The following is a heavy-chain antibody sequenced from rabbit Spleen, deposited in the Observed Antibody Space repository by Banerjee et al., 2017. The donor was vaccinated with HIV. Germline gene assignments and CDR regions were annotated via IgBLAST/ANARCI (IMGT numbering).Heavy chain of an antibody. J-gene: IGHJ6*01. D-gene: IGHD8-1*01. CDR1: GFDFSSYG. CDR3: ARDGAGGSYFAL. Sequence: QLKESGGGLVQPGGSLKLSCKASGFDFSSYGVSWVRQAPGKGLEWIGYIEPIFGITYYANWVNGRFTISSHNAQNTLFLQLNSLTAADTATYFCARDGAGGSYFALWGQGTLVTVS. CDR2: IEPIFGIT. V-gene: IGHV1S7*01.